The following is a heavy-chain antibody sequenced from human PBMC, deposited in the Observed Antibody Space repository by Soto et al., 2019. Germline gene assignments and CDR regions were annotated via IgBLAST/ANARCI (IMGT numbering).Heavy chain of an antibody. CDR2: IIPIFGTA. CDR1: GGTFSSYA. Sequence: QVQLVQSGAEVKKPGSSVKVSCKASGGTFSSYAISWVRQAPGQGLEWMGGIIPIFGTANYAQTFQGRVTITADQSTSTASRQLSSLRSEDPAVYYCARGTCLNYGPDYWGQGTLVTVSS. CDR3: ARGTCLNYGPDY. D-gene: IGHD3-10*01. J-gene: IGHJ4*02. V-gene: IGHV1-69*01.